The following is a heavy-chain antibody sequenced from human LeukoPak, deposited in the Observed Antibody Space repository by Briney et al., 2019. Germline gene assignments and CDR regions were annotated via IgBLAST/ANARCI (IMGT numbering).Heavy chain of an antibody. J-gene: IGHJ5*02. CDR1: GGSISSHY. Sequence: PSETLSLTCTVSGGSISSHYCSWIRQPPGKGLEWIGYIYYSGSTNYNTSLKSRVTISVDTSKNQFSLKLSSVTAADTAVYYCARVSSGWFDPWGQGTLVTVSS. V-gene: IGHV4-59*11. CDR2: IYYSGST. D-gene: IGHD3-10*01. CDR3: ARVSSGWFDP.